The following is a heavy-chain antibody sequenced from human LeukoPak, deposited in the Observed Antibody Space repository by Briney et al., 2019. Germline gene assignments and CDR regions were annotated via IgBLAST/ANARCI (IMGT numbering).Heavy chain of an antibody. D-gene: IGHD6-13*01. CDR1: GYTFTSYA. J-gene: IGHJ3*02. CDR2: INTNTGNP. Sequence: ASVKVSCKASGYTFTSYAMNWVRQAPGQGLEWMGWINTNTGNPTYAQGFTGRFVFSLDTSVSTAYLQISSLKAEDTAVYYCARALVPSYYSSSWYRAFDIWGQGTMVTVSS. CDR3: ARALVPSYYSSSWYRAFDI. V-gene: IGHV7-4-1*02.